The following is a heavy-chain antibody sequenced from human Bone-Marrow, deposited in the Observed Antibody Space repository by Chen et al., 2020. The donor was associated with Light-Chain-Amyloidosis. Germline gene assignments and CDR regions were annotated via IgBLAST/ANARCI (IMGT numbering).Heavy chain of an antibody. CDR1: GFTFSTYW. CDR3: AKDIRYSSGWYYFDY. D-gene: IGHD6-19*01. Sequence: EVQLLESGGGLVQPGGSLRLSCAASGFTFSTYWMTWVRQAPGKGLEWVSAISGSGGSTYYADSVKGRFTISRDNSKNTLYLQMNSLRAEDTAVYYCAKDIRYSSGWYYFDYWGQGTLVTVSS. V-gene: IGHV3-23*01. J-gene: IGHJ4*02. CDR2: ISGSGGST.